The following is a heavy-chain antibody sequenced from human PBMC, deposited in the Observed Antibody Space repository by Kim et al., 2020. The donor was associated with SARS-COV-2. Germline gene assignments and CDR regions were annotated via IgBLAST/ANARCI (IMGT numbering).Heavy chain of an antibody. V-gene: IGHV1-2*02. CDR3: ARSAHFWSGHYLDL. D-gene: IGHD3-3*01. CDR1: GYTFTDYY. Sequence: ASVKVSCKASGYTFTDYYIHWVRQAPGQGIEWMGWINPYSGDTNYAQKFQGRVTMTRDTSISTPYVELTSLRSDDTAVYYCARSAHFWSGHYLDLWGQGTLITVSP. J-gene: IGHJ5*02. CDR2: INPYSGDT.